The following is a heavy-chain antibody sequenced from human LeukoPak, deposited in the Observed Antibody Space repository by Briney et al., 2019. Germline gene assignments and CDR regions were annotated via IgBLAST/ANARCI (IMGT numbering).Heavy chain of an antibody. CDR2: IYYSGST. CDR3: AREGWRFLEWLLYNWFDP. D-gene: IGHD3-3*01. J-gene: IGHJ5*02. CDR1: GGSISSYY. Sequence: SETLSLTCTVSGGSISSYYWSWIRQPPGKGLEWIGYIYYSGSTNYNTSLKSRVTISVDTSKNQFSLKLSSVTAADTAVYYRAREGWRFLEWLLYNWFDPWGQGTLVTVSS. V-gene: IGHV4-59*12.